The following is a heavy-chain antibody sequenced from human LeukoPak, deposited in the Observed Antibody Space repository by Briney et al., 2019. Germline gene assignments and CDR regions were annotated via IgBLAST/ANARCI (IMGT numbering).Heavy chain of an antibody. Sequence: SGTRSVTWTVTGGSVRSIGYGGRWIRQPPGKGLEWNGSIYYSGSTYYNPDLKSRVTISVDASKNQCSLKLSSVTAADTAVYYCARLNGYGSGSYYRFWYYYGMDVWGQGTTVTVSS. CDR2: IYYSGST. CDR3: ARLNGYGSGSYYRFWYYYGMDV. V-gene: IGHV4-39*01. CDR1: GGSVRSIGYG. D-gene: IGHD3-10*01. J-gene: IGHJ6*02.